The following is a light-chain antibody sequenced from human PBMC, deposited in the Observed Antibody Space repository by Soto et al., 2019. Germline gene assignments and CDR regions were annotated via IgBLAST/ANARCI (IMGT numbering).Light chain of an antibody. V-gene: IGKV3-15*01. CDR3: QQYNNWPIT. CDR2: DAS. Sequence: EIVMTQSPATLSVSPGEKATLSCRASQSVSMNLAWYQQKPGQAPRLLLYDASTTAADIPARFSGSGSGTEFTLAIHSLQSEDFAVYYCQQYNNWPITFGQGTRLEIK. CDR1: QSVSMN. J-gene: IGKJ5*01.